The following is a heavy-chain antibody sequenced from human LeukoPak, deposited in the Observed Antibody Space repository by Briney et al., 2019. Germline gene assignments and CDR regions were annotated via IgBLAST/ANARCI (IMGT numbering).Heavy chain of an antibody. CDR1: GYTFTGYY. J-gene: IGHJ4*02. Sequence: GASVKVSCKASGYTFTGYYMHWVRQAPGQGLEWMGWINPNSGGTNYAQKFQGRVTMTRDTSNSTAYMQLSRLRSDDTAVYYCAREFRFLEWTFDYWGQGTLVTVSS. V-gene: IGHV1-2*02. CDR3: AREFRFLEWTFDY. D-gene: IGHD3-3*01. CDR2: INPNSGGT.